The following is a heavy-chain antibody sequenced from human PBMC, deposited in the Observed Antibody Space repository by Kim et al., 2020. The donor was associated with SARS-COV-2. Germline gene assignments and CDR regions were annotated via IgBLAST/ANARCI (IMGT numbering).Heavy chain of an antibody. Sequence: SETLSLTCAVYGGSFSGYYWSWIRQPPGKGLEWIGEINHSGSTNYNPSLKSRVTISVDTSKNQFSLKLSSVTAADTAVYYCASLSVRRRAMVTFYYYGMDVWGQGTTVTVSS. D-gene: IGHD5-18*01. CDR3: ASLSVRRRAMVTFYYYGMDV. CDR2: INHSGST. J-gene: IGHJ6*02. CDR1: GGSFSGYY. V-gene: IGHV4-34*01.